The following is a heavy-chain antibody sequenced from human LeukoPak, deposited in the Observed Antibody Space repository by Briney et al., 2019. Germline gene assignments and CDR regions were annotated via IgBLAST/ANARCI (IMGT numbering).Heavy chain of an antibody. D-gene: IGHD2-15*01. J-gene: IGHJ3*02. CDR3: ARPRLEYCSGGSCFDAFDI. Sequence: PGGSLRLSCAASGFTFSSYAMNWVRQVPGKGLGWVSAISGIVSTTYYADSVKGRFTISRDNSKNTLFLQMNSLTAEDTAIYSCARPRLEYCSGGSCFDAFDIWGQGTMVTVSS. V-gene: IGHV3-23*01. CDR1: GFTFSSYA. CDR2: ISGIVSTT.